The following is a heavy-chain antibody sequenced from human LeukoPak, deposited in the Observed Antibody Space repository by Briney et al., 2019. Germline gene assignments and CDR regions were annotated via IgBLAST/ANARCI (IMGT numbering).Heavy chain of an antibody. J-gene: IGHJ1*01. Sequence: GGSLRLSCAASGFTFSTYWMHWVRQASGKGLVWVSRIKSDGSTNYADSVKGRFTISRDNAKNTVSLQMNSLRPEDTGVYYCARAPSEIGGYYPEYFRHWGQGTLVTVSS. V-gene: IGHV3-74*01. CDR1: GFTFSTYW. CDR2: IKSDGST. D-gene: IGHD3-22*01. CDR3: ARAPSEIGGYYPEYFRH.